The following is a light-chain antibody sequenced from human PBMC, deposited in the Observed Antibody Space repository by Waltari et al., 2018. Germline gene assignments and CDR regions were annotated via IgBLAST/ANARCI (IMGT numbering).Light chain of an antibody. CDR2: WAS. Sequence: DIVMTQSPDSLAVSLGERATTHCNASQRVLHSSNNKNYLAWYHQKPGQPPKLLIYWASTRESGVPDRFSGSGSGTDFTLTISSLQAEDVAVYYCQQYYSTCQFGQGTKVEIK. CDR1: QRVLHSSNNKNY. CDR3: QQYYSTCQ. V-gene: IGKV4-1*01. J-gene: IGKJ1*01.